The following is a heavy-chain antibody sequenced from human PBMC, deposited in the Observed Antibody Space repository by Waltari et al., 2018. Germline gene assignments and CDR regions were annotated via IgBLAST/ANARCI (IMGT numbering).Heavy chain of an antibody. D-gene: IGHD3-10*01. J-gene: IGHJ5*02. CDR3: ARGQGRFDP. CDR1: GFTFSSYG. V-gene: IGHV3-30*02. CDR2: IRYDGSNK. Sequence: VQLVESGGGLVQPGRSLRLSCAASGFTFSSYGMHWVRQAPGKGLEWVAFIRYDGSNKYYADSVKGRFTISRDNSKNTLYLQRNSLRAEDTAVYYCARGQGRFDPWGQGTLVTVSS.